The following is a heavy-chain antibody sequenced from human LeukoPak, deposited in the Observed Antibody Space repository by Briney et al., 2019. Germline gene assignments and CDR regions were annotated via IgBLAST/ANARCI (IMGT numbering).Heavy chain of an antibody. D-gene: IGHD5-24*01. Sequence: GASVKVSCKASGYTFTGYYMHWVRQAPGQGLEWMGWINPNSGGTNYAQKFQGRVTMTRDTSISTAYMELSRLRSDDTAVYYCARARLDSWHQLQYFQHWGQGTLVTVSS. V-gene: IGHV1-2*02. CDR3: ARARLDSWHQLQYFQH. CDR2: INPNSGGT. J-gene: IGHJ1*01. CDR1: GYTFTGYY.